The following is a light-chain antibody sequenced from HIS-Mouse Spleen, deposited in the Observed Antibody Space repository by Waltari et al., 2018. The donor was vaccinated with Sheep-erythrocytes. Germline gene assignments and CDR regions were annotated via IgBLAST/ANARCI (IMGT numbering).Light chain of an antibody. V-gene: IGLV2-11*01. J-gene: IGLJ1*01. CDR2: DVS. CDR3: CSYAGSYNHV. Sequence: QSALTQPRSVSGSPGQSVTLSCTGTSSDVGGYNYVSWYQQHPGKAPKLMIYDVSKRPSGVPDRFSGSKSGNTASLTISGLQAEDEADYYCCSYAGSYNHVFATGTKVNVL. CDR1: SSDVGGYNY.